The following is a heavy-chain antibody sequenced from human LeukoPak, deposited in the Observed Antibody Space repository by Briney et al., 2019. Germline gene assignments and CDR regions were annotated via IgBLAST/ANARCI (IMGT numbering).Heavy chain of an antibody. CDR1: GYTFTSYG. Sequence: ASVKVSCKASGYTFTSYGISWVRQAPGQGLEWMGWISAYNGNTNYAQKFQGRVTMTTDTSTSTAYMELSSLRSEDTAVYYCARGYCSSTSCYTAFDIWGQGTMVTVSS. CDR3: ARGYCSSTSCYTAFDI. J-gene: IGHJ3*02. V-gene: IGHV1-18*01. D-gene: IGHD2-2*02. CDR2: ISAYNGNT.